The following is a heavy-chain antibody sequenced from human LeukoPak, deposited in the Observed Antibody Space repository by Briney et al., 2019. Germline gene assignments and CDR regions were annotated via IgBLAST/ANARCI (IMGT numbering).Heavy chain of an antibody. CDR2: ISTSSSYI. CDR3: ARDMEPDAFDI. Sequence: GGSLRLSCGASGFTFSGYSMNWVRQAPGKGLEWVSSISTSSSYIYYADSVKGRFTISRDIAKTSLYLQMNSLRAEDTAIYYCARDMEPDAFDIWGKGTMVTVSS. J-gene: IGHJ3*02. V-gene: IGHV3-21*01. CDR1: GFTFSGYS. D-gene: IGHD1-26*01.